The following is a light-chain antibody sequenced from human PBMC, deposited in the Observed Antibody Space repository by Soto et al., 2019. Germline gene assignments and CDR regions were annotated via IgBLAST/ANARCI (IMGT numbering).Light chain of an antibody. CDR3: QHYDRSPPMYT. CDR2: SAA. CDR1: QSVSSIY. V-gene: IGKV3-20*01. Sequence: EIVFTQSPGTLSLSPGERATLSCRASQSVSSIYIAWYQQKLGQAPRLLIYSAATRATGIPDRFSGSGSGTDFTLDISRLEPEDFAVYYCQHYDRSPPMYTFGQGTKVDIK. J-gene: IGKJ2*01.